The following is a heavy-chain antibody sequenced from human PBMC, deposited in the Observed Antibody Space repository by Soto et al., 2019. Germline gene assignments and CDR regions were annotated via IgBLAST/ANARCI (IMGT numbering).Heavy chain of an antibody. J-gene: IGHJ4*02. V-gene: IGHV1-69*13. CDR2: IIPIFGTA. CDR3: ARAPRTTGTNFESAY. CDR1: GGTFSSYA. Sequence: ASVKVSCKASGGTFSSYAISWVRQAPGQGLEWMGGIIPIFGTANYAQKFQGRVTITADESTSTDYMELSSLRSEDTAVYYCARAPRTTGTNFESAYWRQGTPVRVAS. D-gene: IGHD1-1*01.